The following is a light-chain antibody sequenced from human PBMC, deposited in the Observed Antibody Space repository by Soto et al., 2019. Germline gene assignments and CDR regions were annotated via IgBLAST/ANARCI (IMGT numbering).Light chain of an antibody. CDR2: GNS. V-gene: IGLV1-40*01. J-gene: IGLJ1*01. Sequence: QSVLTQPPSVSGAPGQRVTISCTGSSSNIGACYDVHWYQQLPGTAPKLLIYGNSKRPSGVPDRFSGSKSGTSASLAITGLQAEDEADYYCHSYDSSLSGYVFGTGTKLTVL. CDR1: SSNIGACYD. CDR3: HSYDSSLSGYV.